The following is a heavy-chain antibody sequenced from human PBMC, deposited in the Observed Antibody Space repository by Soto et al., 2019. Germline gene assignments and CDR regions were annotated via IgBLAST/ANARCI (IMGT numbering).Heavy chain of an antibody. CDR3: ASGTNGSFFVY. V-gene: IGHV3-11*01. D-gene: IGHD2-8*01. CDR1: GFTFSDYY. Sequence: QVQLVESGGGLVKPGGSLRLSCAASGFTFSDYYMSWIRQAPGKGLEWVSYISSRSRTIFYADSVKGRFTISRDNVKNSLYLQMNGLRAEDTGVYYCASGTNGSFFVYWGQGILVTVSS. J-gene: IGHJ4*02. CDR2: ISSRSRTI.